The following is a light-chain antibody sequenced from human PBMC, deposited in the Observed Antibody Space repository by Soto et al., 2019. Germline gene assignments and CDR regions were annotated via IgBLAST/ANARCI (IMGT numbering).Light chain of an antibody. J-gene: IGKJ5*01. CDR2: GEY. V-gene: IGKV3-20*01. CDR3: KHFGGTKFT. CDR1: QSFSSSY. Sequence: EIVLTQSPGTLSLSPGEGATLSCRSSQSFSSSYIAWYQQRPGQNHSILIHGEYTRATGIKDRFSGSGSGTHFTLTIRRMEPGDFAVYYCKHFGGTKFTLGHGKRLEIK.